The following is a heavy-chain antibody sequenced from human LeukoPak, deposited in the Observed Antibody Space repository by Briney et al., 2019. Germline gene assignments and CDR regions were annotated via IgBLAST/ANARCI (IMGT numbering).Heavy chain of an antibody. V-gene: IGHV4-34*01. J-gene: IGHJ4*02. D-gene: IGHD3-10*01. CDR3: ARGQYGSGIAY. Sequence: SETLSLTCAVYGGSFSGYYWSWIRQPPGKGLEWIGYISSSGRTYYKPSLKSRFTVSMYTSKNQFSLKVSSVTAADTAVFYCARGQYGSGIAYWGQGTLVTVSS. CDR2: ISSSGRT. CDR1: GGSFSGYY.